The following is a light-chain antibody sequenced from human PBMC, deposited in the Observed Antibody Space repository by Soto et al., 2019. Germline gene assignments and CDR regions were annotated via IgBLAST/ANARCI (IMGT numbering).Light chain of an antibody. CDR1: QSVNSH. J-gene: IGKJ3*01. V-gene: IGKV3-15*01. CDR2: GAS. Sequence: EIVMTQSPATLSVSPGERATLSCRASQSVNSHLAWYQQKPGQAPRLLIYGASTRATGIPDRFSGRGSGKQFTLTISSLQSEDFAVYYWQQYNNWPTFGPGTKVDIK. CDR3: QQYNNWPT.